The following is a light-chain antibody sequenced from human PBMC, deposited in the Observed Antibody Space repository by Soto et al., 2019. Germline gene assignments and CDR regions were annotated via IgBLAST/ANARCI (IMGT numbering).Light chain of an antibody. CDR3: QQDHNYPRT. V-gene: IGKV1-5*01. CDR2: DAS. J-gene: IGKJ1*01. Sequence: DIQMTQSPSXLSASXGDXVTITCRASXSIXXWLAWYQHKPGKDPKFLIYDASSLESGVPSRFSGSGSGTELTLTISHRQPDNFTTYFCQQDHNYPRTFGQGTKVEIK. CDR1: XSIXXW.